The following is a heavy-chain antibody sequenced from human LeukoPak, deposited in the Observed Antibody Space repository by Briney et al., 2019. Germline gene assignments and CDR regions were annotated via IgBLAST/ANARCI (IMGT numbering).Heavy chain of an antibody. V-gene: IGHV4-61*02. CDR2: IYTSGST. CDR1: GGSISSSSYY. D-gene: IGHD2-8*01. Sequence: PSETLSLTCTVSGGSISSSSYYWSWIRQPAGKGLEWIGRIYTSGSTNYNPSLKSRVTMSVDTSKNQFSLKLSSVTAADTAVYYCARDRMGYFQHWGQGTLVTVSS. J-gene: IGHJ1*01. CDR3: ARDRMGYFQH.